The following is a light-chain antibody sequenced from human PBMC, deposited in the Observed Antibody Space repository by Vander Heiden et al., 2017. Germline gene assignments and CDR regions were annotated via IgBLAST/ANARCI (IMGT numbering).Light chain of an antibody. Sequence: SYEPPQPPSVSVSPGQTASITCSGDKLGDTYACWYQQKPGQSPVLVIYQDSKRPSGIPERFSGSNSGNTATLTISGTQAMDEADYYCQAWDSSTVVFGGGTKLTVL. CDR3: QAWDSSTVV. V-gene: IGLV3-1*01. J-gene: IGLJ2*01. CDR2: QDS. CDR1: KLGDTY.